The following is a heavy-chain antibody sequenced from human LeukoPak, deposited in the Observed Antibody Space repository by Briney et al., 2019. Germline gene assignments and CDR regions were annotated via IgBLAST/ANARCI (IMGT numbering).Heavy chain of an antibody. Sequence: GGSLRLSCAASGFTFDDYTMHWVRQAPGKGLEWVSLISWDGGSTYYADSVKGRFTISRDNSKDSLYLQMNSLRTEDTALYYCAKDMEGYCSGGTCYSPFDYWGQGTLVTVSS. CDR3: AKDMEGYCSGGTCYSPFDY. V-gene: IGHV3-43*01. D-gene: IGHD2-15*01. CDR2: ISWDGGST. CDR1: GFTFDDYT. J-gene: IGHJ4*02.